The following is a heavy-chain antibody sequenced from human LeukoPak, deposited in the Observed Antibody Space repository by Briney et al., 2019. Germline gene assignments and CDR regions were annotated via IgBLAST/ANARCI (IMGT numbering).Heavy chain of an antibody. CDR3: RYYDSSGSYFDY. V-gene: IGHV3-30*04. CDR1: GFTFSSYA. D-gene: IGHD3-22*01. J-gene: IGHJ4*02. Sequence: GGSLRLSCAASGFTFSSYAMHWVRQAPGKGLEWVAVISYDGSNKYYADSVKGRFTISRDNSKNTLYLQMNSLRAEDTAVYYCRYYDSSGSYFDYWGQGTLVTVSS. CDR2: ISYDGSNK.